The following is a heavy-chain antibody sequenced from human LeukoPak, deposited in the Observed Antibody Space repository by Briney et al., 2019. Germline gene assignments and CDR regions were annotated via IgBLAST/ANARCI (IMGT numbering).Heavy chain of an antibody. D-gene: IGHD3-9*01. V-gene: IGHV3-74*01. J-gene: IGHJ4*02. CDR1: GFTVSNYW. Sequence: GSLRLSCAASGFTVSNYWMHWVRQVPGKGLVWLSRINTDGNYTAYADSVKGRFTISRDDAKNTLYLQMNSLRAEDTAVYYCAKDKDKRLRYFDWLYRSHFDYWGQGTLVTVSS. CDR3: AKDKDKRLRYFDWLYRSHFDY. CDR2: INTDGNYT.